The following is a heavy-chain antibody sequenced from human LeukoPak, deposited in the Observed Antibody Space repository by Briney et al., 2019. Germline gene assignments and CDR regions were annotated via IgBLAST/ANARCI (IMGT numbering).Heavy chain of an antibody. CDR2: IHHTGNT. D-gene: IGHD3-22*01. V-gene: IGHV4-38-2*02. CDR3: AREGYYYDSSGYSNYFDY. CDR1: GSSITTYTH. J-gene: IGHJ4*02. Sequence: SETLFLTCTVSGSSITTYTHWGWIRQSPGKGLEWIASIHHTGNTYYNPSLESRVTISIDTSKNQFSLKLSSVTAADTAVYYCAREGYYYDSSGYSNYFDYWGQGTLVTVSS.